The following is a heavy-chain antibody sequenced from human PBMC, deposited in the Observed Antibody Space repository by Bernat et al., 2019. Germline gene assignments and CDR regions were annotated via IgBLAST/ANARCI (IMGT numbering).Heavy chain of an antibody. Sequence: VQLVESGGGLVQPGGSLRLSCSASGFTFSSYAMHWVRQAPGKGLEWVAVISYDGSNKHYADSVKSRFTISRDNSKNTLYLQMNSLRAEDTAVYYCAGPPPGLHIVIGAFDIWGQGTMVNVSS. CDR3: AGPPPGLHIVIGAFDI. V-gene: IGHV3-30-3*01. D-gene: IGHD3-10*01. J-gene: IGHJ3*02. CDR2: ISYDGSNK. CDR1: GFTFSSYA.